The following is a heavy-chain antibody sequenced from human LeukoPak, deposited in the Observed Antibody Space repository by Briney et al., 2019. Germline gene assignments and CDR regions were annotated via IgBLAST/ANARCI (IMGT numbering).Heavy chain of an antibody. Sequence: GGSLRLSCAASGFTFSSYGMHWVRQAPGKGLEWVAFIRYDGSNKYYADSVKGRFTISRDNSKNTLYLQMNSLRAEDTAVYYCARATYYYDSSGQDYWGQGTLVTVSS. CDR1: GFTFSSYG. J-gene: IGHJ4*02. CDR3: ARATYYYDSSGQDY. CDR2: IRYDGSNK. D-gene: IGHD3-22*01. V-gene: IGHV3-30*02.